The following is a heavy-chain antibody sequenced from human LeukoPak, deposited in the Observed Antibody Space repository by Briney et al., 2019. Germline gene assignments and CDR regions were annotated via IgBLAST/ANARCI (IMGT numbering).Heavy chain of an antibody. CDR3: AREGGEQLVSYYYYYMDV. D-gene: IGHD6-6*01. Sequence: SETLSLTCTVSGGSISSYYWSWIRQPAGKGLEWIGRIYTSGSTNYTPSLKSRVTMPVGTSKNQFSLKLSSVTAADTAVYYCAREGGEQLVSYYYYYMDVWGKGTTVTVSS. CDR2: IYTSGST. J-gene: IGHJ6*03. V-gene: IGHV4-4*07. CDR1: GGSISSYY.